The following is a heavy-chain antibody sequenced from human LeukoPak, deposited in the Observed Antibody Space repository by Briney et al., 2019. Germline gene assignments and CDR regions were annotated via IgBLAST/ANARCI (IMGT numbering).Heavy chain of an antibody. CDR3: AKEGYCSSTSCYLVDY. J-gene: IGHJ4*02. Sequence: GRSLRLSCAASGFTFSSYGMHWVRQAPGKGLEWVAVISYDGSNKYYADSVKGRFTISRDNSKNTLYLQMNSLRAEDTAVYYCAKEGYCSSTSCYLVDYWGQGTLVTVSS. CDR1: GFTFSSYG. V-gene: IGHV3-30*18. CDR2: ISYDGSNK. D-gene: IGHD2-2*01.